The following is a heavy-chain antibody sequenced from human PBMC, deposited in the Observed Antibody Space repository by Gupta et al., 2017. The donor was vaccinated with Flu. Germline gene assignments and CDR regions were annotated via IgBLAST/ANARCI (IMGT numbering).Heavy chain of an antibody. V-gene: IGHV4-59*01. CDR3: ARVSIFEYYYYMDV. D-gene: IGHD3-3*01. Sequence: VPGGSIRTTSWTWFRKPPGKGMEWIGLIPDSGSTNYNPSRKSRVTISVDTSKNQFSLKLSSVTAADTAVYYCARVSIFEYYYYMDVWGKGTTVTVSS. J-gene: IGHJ6*03. CDR1: GGSIRTTS. CDR2: IPDSGST.